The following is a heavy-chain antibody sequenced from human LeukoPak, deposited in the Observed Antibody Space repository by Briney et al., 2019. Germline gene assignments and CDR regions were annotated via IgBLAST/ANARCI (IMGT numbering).Heavy chain of an antibody. CDR2: IYSGGST. Sequence: GGSLRLSCAASGFTVSSNYMSWVRQVPGKGLEWVSVIYSGGSTYYADSVKGRFTISRDNSKNTLYLQMNSLRAEDTAVYYCASQVYGSGPFDPWGQGTLVTVSS. J-gene: IGHJ5*02. V-gene: IGHV3-66*04. D-gene: IGHD3-10*01. CDR3: ASQVYGSGPFDP. CDR1: GFTVSSNY.